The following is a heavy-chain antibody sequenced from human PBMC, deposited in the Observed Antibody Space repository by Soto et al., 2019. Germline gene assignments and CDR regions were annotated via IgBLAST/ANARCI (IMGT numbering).Heavy chain of an antibody. CDR2: ISYDGSNK. CDR3: AKDRPVGDGSNPRYYGMDV. J-gene: IGHJ6*02. CDR1: GFTFSSYG. Sequence: GGSLRLSCAASGFTFSSYGMHWVRQAPGKGLEWVAVISYDGSNKYYADSVKGRLTISRDNSKNTLYLQMNSLRAEDTAVYYCAKDRPVGDGSNPRYYGMDVWGQGTTVTVSS. V-gene: IGHV3-30*18. D-gene: IGHD5-12*01.